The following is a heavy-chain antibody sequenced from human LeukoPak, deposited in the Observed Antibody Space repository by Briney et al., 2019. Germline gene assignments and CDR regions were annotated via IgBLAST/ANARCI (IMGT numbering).Heavy chain of an antibody. CDR3: ARGHSYGADYYYYMDV. D-gene: IGHD5-18*01. J-gene: IGHJ6*03. Sequence: GGSLRLSRAASGFTLSSNYMSWVRQAQRKGLEWVSVLYSVGSTYYADPVKGRFTIPRHKSKHTLYLQMNSRRAEGTAVYYCARGHSYGADYYYYMDVWGKGTTVTVSS. CDR1: GFTLSSNY. V-gene: IGHV3-53*01. CDR2: LYSVGST.